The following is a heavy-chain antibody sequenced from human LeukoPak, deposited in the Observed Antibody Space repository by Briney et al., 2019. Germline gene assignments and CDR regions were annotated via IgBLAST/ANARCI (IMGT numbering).Heavy chain of an antibody. D-gene: IGHD3-10*01. J-gene: IGHJ4*02. CDR2: ISVDGSNE. V-gene: IGHV3-30*03. CDR3: AREGTGDFDY. CDR1: GFTFSSYG. Sequence: GGSLRLSCAASGFTFSSYGMHWVRQAPGKGLEWVAVISVDGSNEYYADSVKGRFTISRDNSKNTLYLQMNSLRPEDTAVYYCAREGTGDFDYWGQGTLVTVSS.